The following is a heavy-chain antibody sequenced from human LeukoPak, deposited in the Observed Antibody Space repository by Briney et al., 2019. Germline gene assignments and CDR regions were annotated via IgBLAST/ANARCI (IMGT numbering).Heavy chain of an antibody. D-gene: IGHD6-19*01. CDR1: GFTFNTYA. V-gene: IGHV3-30*18. CDR3: AKDGGSGWFDY. CDR2: ISYDGSNK. Sequence: GGSLRLSCAASGFTFNTYAMHWVRQTPGKGLEWVAVISYDGSNKYYADSVKGRFTISRDNSKNTLYLQMNSLRAEDTAVYYCAKDGGSGWFDYWGQGTLVTVSS. J-gene: IGHJ4*02.